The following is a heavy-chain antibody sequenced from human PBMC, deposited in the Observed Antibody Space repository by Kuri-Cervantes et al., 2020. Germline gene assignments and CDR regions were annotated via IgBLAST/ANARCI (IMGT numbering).Heavy chain of an antibody. Sequence: ASVKVSCKASGYTFTSYAMHWVRQAPGQRLEWMGWINAGNGNTKYSQKFQGRVTITRDTSASTAYMELSSLRSEDTAVYYCARGGRYSGYDYYFDYWGQGTLVTVSS. CDR1: GYTFTSYA. J-gene: IGHJ4*02. D-gene: IGHD5-12*01. CDR2: INAGNGNT. V-gene: IGHV1-3*01. CDR3: ARGGRYSGYDYYFDY.